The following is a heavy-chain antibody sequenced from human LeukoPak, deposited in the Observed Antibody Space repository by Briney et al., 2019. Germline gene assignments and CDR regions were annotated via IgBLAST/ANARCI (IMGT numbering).Heavy chain of an antibody. D-gene: IGHD1-14*01. Sequence: GGSLRLSCAASGFTFSDYYMSWIRQAPEKGLEWVSYISSSSSYTNYADSVKGRFTISRDNAKNSLYLQMNSLRAEDTAVYYCARETDYYGMDVWGQGTTVTVSS. CDR1: GFTFSDYY. V-gene: IGHV3-11*05. CDR3: ARETDYYGMDV. CDR2: ISSSSSYT. J-gene: IGHJ6*02.